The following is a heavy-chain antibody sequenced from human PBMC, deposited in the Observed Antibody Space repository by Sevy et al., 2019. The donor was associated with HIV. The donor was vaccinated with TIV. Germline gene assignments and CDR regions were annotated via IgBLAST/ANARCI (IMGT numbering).Heavy chain of an antibody. CDR2: VYPNSGGT. J-gene: IGHJ6*02. V-gene: IGHV1-2*06. CDR3: ARDGGGGTTNSGMDV. CDR1: GYTFTGDY. D-gene: IGHD1-7*01. Sequence: ASVKVSCKASGYTFTGDYLHWVRQAPGQGLEWMGRVYPNSGGTNYAQKFQGRVTRTRDTSISTAYIELSRLRSDDTAVYYCARDGGGGTTNSGMDVWGQGTTVTVSS.